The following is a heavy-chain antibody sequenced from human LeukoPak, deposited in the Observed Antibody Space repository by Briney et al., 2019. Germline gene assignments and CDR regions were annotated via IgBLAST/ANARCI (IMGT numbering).Heavy chain of an antibody. J-gene: IGHJ4*02. CDR3: ARERCSSTSCSTVNFDY. CDR1: GFTFSSYW. D-gene: IGHD2-2*02. CDR2: IKQDGNEK. Sequence: GGSLRLSCAASGFTFSSYWMSWVRQAPGKGLEWVANIKQDGNEKYYVDSVKGRFTISRDNAKNSLYLQMNSLRAEDTAVYYCARERCSSTSCSTVNFDYWGQGTLVTVSS. V-gene: IGHV3-7*01.